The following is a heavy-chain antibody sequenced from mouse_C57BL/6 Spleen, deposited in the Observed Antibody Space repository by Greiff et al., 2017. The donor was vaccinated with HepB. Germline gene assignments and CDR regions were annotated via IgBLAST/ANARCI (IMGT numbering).Heavy chain of an antibody. V-gene: IGHV1-64*01. J-gene: IGHJ4*01. CDR1: GYTFTSYW. D-gene: IGHD4-1*02. Sequence: VQLQQPGAELVKPGASVKLSCKASGYTFTSYWMHWVKQRPGQGLEWIGMIHPNSGSTNYNEKFKSKATLTVDKSSSTAYMQLSSLTSEDSAVYYCASPQLGTDAMDYWGQGTSVTVSS. CDR3: ASPQLGTDAMDY. CDR2: IHPNSGST.